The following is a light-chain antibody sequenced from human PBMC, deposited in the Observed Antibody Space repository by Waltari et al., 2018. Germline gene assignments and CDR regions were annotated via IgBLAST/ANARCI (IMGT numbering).Light chain of an antibody. J-gene: IGLJ2*01. Sequence: QSGLTQPASVSGSSGQSITISCTGTRSDIGYYNFVSWYQQHPGKAPKLVIFDVSRWPSGVSHRFSGSKSGNTASLTISGLQAEDEAAYYCASYTSANTVLFGGGTKVTIL. CDR3: ASYTSANTVL. CDR2: DVS. V-gene: IGLV2-14*03. CDR1: RSDIGYYNF.